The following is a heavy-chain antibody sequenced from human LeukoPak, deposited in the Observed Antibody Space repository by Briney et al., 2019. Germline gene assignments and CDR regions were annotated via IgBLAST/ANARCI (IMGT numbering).Heavy chain of an antibody. J-gene: IGHJ4*02. CDR3: AKSNPPGRGNFDY. D-gene: IGHD1-14*01. CDR2: ISSSSYI. Sequence: GGSLRLSCAASGFTFSSYSMNWVRQAPGKGLEWVSSISSSSYIYYADSVKGRFTISRDNAKNSLYLQMNSLRAEDTAVYYCAKSNPPGRGNFDYWGQGTLVTVSS. V-gene: IGHV3-21*01. CDR1: GFTFSSYS.